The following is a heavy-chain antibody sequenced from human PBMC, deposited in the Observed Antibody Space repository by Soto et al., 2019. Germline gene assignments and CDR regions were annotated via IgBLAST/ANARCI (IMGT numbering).Heavy chain of an antibody. CDR2: INPNSGGT. D-gene: IGHD5-18*01. Sequence: QVQLVQSGAEVKKPGASVKVSCKASGYTFTGYYMHWVRQAPGQGLEWMGWINPNSGGTNYAQKFQGRVPMNRDTSISTAYMELIRLRSGDTAVYYWATETAMVTVTNYYYYYGMDVWGQGTTVTVYS. V-gene: IGHV1-2*02. CDR3: ATETAMVTVTNYYYYYGMDV. CDR1: GYTFTGYY. J-gene: IGHJ6*02.